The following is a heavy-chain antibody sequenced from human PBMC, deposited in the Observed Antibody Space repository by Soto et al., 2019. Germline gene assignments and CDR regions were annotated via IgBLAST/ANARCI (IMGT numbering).Heavy chain of an antibody. Sequence: SVKVSCKVSGGTFSSYAISWVRQAPGQGLEWMGGIIPIFGTANYAQKFQGRVTITADESTTTAYMELSSLRSEDTAVYYCARDLKRYYDSSGYGYYYYGMDVWGQGTTVTVSS. J-gene: IGHJ6*02. V-gene: IGHV1-69*13. CDR3: ARDLKRYYDSSGYGYYYYGMDV. CDR2: IIPIFGTA. D-gene: IGHD3-22*01. CDR1: GGTFSSYA.